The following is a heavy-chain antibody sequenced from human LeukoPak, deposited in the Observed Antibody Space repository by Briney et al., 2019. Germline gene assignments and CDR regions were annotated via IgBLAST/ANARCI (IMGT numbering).Heavy chain of an antibody. CDR3: VKDRSVELVVVITDAFDI. V-gene: IGHV3-64D*06. CDR2: ISSNGGST. J-gene: IGHJ3*02. Sequence: GGSLRLSCSASGFTFSSYAMHWVRQAPGKGLEYVSAISSNGGSTYYADSVKGRFTISRDNSKNTLYLQMSSLRAEDTAVYYCVKDRSVELVVVITDAFDIWGQGTMVTVSS. CDR1: GFTFSSYA. D-gene: IGHD3-22*01.